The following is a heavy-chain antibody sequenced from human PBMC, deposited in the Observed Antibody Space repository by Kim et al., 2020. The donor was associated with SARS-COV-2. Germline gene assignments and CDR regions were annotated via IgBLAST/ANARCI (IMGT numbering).Heavy chain of an antibody. CDR3: ARGNRGGDYYFDY. J-gene: IGHJ4*02. CDR1: GFTFSSYS. Sequence: GGSLRLSCAASGFTFSSYSMNWVRQAPGKGLEWVSSISSSSSYIYYADSVKGRFTISRDNAENSLYLQMNSLRAGDTAVYYCARGNRGGDYYFDYWGQGTLVTVSS. D-gene: IGHD4-17*01. CDR2: ISSSSSYI. V-gene: IGHV3-21*01.